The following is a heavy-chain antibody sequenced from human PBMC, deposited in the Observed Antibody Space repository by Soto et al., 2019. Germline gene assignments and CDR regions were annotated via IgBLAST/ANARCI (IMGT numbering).Heavy chain of an antibody. V-gene: IGHV1-18*01. D-gene: IGHD3-9*01. J-gene: IGHJ4*02. CDR2: ISAYNGNT. Sequence: AAVKVSCKASGYTFTSYGISWVRQAPGQGLEWMGWISAYNGNTNYAQKLQGRVTMTTDTSTSTAYMELRSLRSNDTAVYYCARLVLRYFDWLPSDYWGQGTLVTVSS. CDR3: ARLVLRYFDWLPSDY. CDR1: GYTFTSYG.